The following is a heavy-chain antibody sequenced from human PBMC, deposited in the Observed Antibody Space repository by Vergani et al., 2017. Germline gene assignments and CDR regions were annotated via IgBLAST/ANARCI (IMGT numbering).Heavy chain of an antibody. J-gene: IGHJ3*02. CDR3: ARVEVIEAYNYYILTAYLVRSGAFDI. V-gene: IGHV1-69*13. D-gene: IGHD3-9*01. CDR1: GGTFSSYA. Sequence: QVQLVQSGAEVKKPGSSVKVSCKASGGTFSSYAISWVRQAPGQGLEWMGRIIPIFGTVNYAQNFQGRVTITADESTSTAYMELSSLRSEDTAVYYCARVEVIEAYNYYILTAYLVRSGAFDIWGQGTMVTVSS. CDR2: IIPIFGTV.